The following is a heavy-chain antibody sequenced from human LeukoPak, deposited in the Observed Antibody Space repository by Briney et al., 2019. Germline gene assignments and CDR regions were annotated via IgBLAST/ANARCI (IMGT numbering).Heavy chain of an antibody. V-gene: IGHV3-74*01. CDR2: INTDGSST. CDR3: ARDARMVATFSYFDY. J-gene: IGHJ4*02. Sequence: GGSLRLSCAASGVNFDDYAMHWVRQAPGKGLVWVSRINTDGSSTSYADSVKGRFTISRDNAKNTLYLQMNSLRAEDTAVYYCARDARMVATFSYFDYWGQGTLVTVSS. D-gene: IGHD5-12*01. CDR1: GVNFDDYA.